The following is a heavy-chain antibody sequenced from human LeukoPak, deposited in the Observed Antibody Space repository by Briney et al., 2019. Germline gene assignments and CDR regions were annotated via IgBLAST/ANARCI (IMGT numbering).Heavy chain of an antibody. J-gene: IGHJ4*02. Sequence: AGGSLRLSCAASGFTFSSYGMHWVRQAPGKGLEWVAVLWYDGSNKYYADSVKGRFTISRDNSKNTLYLQMNSLRGEDTAVYYCARDRDGPDFWGQGSLVTVSS. D-gene: IGHD2-8*01. V-gene: IGHV3-33*01. CDR2: LWYDGSNK. CDR1: GFTFSSYG. CDR3: ARDRDGPDF.